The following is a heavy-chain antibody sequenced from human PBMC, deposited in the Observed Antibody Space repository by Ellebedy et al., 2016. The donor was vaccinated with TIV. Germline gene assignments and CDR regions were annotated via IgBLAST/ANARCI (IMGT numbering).Heavy chain of an antibody. CDR1: YDSISTYY. CDR2: IYYSGST. D-gene: IGHD1-14*01. V-gene: IGHV4-59*01. Sequence: MPSETLSLTCSVSYDSISTYYWTWIRQPPGKGLEWIGYIYYSGSTKYNPSLKSRGTISLDTSKNELSLKLRSVTAADTAVYYCASGPNQDFFDYWGRGTLVTVSS. J-gene: IGHJ4*02. CDR3: ASGPNQDFFDY.